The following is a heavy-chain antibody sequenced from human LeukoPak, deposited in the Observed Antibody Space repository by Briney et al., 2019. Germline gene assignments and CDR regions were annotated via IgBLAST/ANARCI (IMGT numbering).Heavy chain of an antibody. CDR3: ARDLRKKRVVVVPAAGFDP. CDR1: GFTFSSYG. V-gene: IGHV3-33*01. Sequence: GESLRLSCAASGFTFSSYGMHWVRQAPGKGLEWVAVIWYDGSNKYYADSVKGRFTISRDNSKNTLYLQMNSLRAEDTAVYYCARDLRKKRVVVVPAAGFDPWGQGTLVTVSS. D-gene: IGHD2-2*01. J-gene: IGHJ5*02. CDR2: IWYDGSNK.